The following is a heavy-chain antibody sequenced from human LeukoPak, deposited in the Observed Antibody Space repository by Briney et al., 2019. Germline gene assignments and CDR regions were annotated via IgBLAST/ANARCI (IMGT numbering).Heavy chain of an antibody. J-gene: IGHJ6*02. V-gene: IGHV3-23*01. CDR2: ISGSGGST. CDR1: GFTFSRYA. D-gene: IGHD2-2*01. Sequence: GGSLRLSCAASGFTFSRYAMSWVRQAPGKGLEWVSAISGSGGSTYYADSVKGRFTISRDNSKNTLYLQMNSLRAEDTAVYYCAKILGYCSSTSCYDWNYYYYGMDVWGQGTTVTVSS. CDR3: AKILGYCSSTSCYDWNYYYYGMDV.